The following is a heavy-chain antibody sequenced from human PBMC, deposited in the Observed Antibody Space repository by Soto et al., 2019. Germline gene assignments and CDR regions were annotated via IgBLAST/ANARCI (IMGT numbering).Heavy chain of an antibody. CDR2: IYHSGST. J-gene: IGHJ6*02. CDR1: GGSISSSNW. D-gene: IGHD2-15*01. Sequence: SETLSLTCAVSGGSISSSNWWSWVRQPPGKGLEWIGEIYHSGSTNYNPSLKSRVTISVDASKNDFSLKVTSATVADTATYYCARLGGYCDRTGCYGYYGLDVWGQDHGHRLL. V-gene: IGHV4-4*02. CDR3: ARLGGYCDRTGCYGYYGLDV.